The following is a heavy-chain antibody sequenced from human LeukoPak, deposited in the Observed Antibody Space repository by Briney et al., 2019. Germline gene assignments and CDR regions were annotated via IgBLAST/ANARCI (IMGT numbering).Heavy chain of an antibody. J-gene: IGHJ3*02. Sequence: GGSLRLSCAASGFTFSTYWMHWVRQAPGTGLVWVSRINSDGSSTTYADSVKGRFTISRDNAKNTLSLQMNSLRAEDTAVYYCTRQQLDAFDIWGPGTLVTVSS. V-gene: IGHV3-74*01. CDR3: TRQQLDAFDI. CDR2: INSDGSST. CDR1: GFTFSTYW. D-gene: IGHD6-13*01.